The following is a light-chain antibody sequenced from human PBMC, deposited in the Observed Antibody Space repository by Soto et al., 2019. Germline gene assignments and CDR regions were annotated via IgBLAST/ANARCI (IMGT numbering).Light chain of an antibody. CDR1: QSVSSY. J-gene: IGKJ4*01. V-gene: IGKV3-11*01. CDR2: DAS. Sequence: EIVLTQSPATLSLSPGERATLSCRASQSVSSYLAWYQQKPGQAPRLLIYDASNRATGIPARFSGSGSGTDFTLTISSLEPEDFAVYYCQQRSNWPLTFGGGTNVHLK. CDR3: QQRSNWPLT.